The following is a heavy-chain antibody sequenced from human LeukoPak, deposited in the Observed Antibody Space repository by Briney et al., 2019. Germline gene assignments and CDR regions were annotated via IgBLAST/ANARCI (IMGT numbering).Heavy chain of an antibody. D-gene: IGHD2-15*01. Sequence: KTSVTVSCTGSGSGGTVCTYWSWVRAPTREGLEWSWEVSDSGNTKYNPSLESRVSISIDKSKNQLSLRLTSLSAADTAIYYFTSNSHCCLDSWGQASLVT. V-gene: IGHV4-4*02. J-gene: IGHJ4*02. CDR1: GGTVCTY. CDR3: TSNSHCCLDS. CDR2: VSDSGNT.